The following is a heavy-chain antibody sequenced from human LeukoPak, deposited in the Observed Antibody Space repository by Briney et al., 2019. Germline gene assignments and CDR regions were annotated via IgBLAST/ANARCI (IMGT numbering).Heavy chain of an antibody. Sequence: GASVKVSCKAPGHIFANYAISWVRQAPGQGLEWMGWISAYNGNTDYAQKFQGRVTMTTDTSTSTAYMELRSLRSDDTAVYYCARVSSGWYDFYFDYWGQGTLVTVSS. V-gene: IGHV1-18*01. CDR2: ISAYNGNT. CDR1: GHIFANYA. CDR3: ARVSSGWYDFYFDY. D-gene: IGHD6-19*01. J-gene: IGHJ4*02.